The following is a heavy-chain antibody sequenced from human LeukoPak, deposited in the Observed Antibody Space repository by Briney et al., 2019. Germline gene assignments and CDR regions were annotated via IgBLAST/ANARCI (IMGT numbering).Heavy chain of an antibody. CDR2: ISGSGGST. CDR3: ARDRTYDFWCGPQYYFDY. CDR1: GFTFSSYA. D-gene: IGHD3-3*01. J-gene: IGHJ4*02. Sequence: GGSLRLSCAASGFTFSSYAMSWVRQAPGKGLEWVSAISGSGGSTYYADSVKGRFTISRDNSKNTLYLHMNSLRAEDTAVYYCARDRTYDFWCGPQYYFDYWGQGTLVTVSS. V-gene: IGHV3-23*01.